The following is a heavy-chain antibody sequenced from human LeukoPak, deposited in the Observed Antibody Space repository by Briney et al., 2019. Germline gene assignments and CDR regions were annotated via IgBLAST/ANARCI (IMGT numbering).Heavy chain of an antibody. CDR1: GFTLSNYW. CDR3: ARVSGLGMNEYYQH. V-gene: IGHV3-7*01. J-gene: IGHJ1*01. CDR2: IREDGSEK. Sequence: PGGSLRLSCAASGFTLSNYWMSWVRQAPGKGLEWVANIREDGSEKYYVDSVKGRFTISRDNAKNTLYLQMNSLRAEDTAVYYCARVSGLGMNEYYQHWGQGTLVTVAS. D-gene: IGHD3-10*01.